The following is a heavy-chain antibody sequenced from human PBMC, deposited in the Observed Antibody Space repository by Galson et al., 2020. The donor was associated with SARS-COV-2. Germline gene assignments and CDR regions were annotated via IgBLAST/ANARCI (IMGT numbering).Heavy chain of an antibody. D-gene: IGHD3-22*01. J-gene: IGHJ6*02. V-gene: IGHV3-33*01. CDR1: GFTFSSYG. CDR2: IWYDGSNK. CDR3: ARDSLGPDYYCSSGWGYGMDV. Sequence: TGGSLRLSCAASGFTFSSYGMHWVRQAPGKGLEWVAVIWYDGSNKYYADSVKGRFTISRDNSKNTLYLQMNSLRAEDTAVYYCARDSLGPDYYCSSGWGYGMDVWGQGTTVTVSS.